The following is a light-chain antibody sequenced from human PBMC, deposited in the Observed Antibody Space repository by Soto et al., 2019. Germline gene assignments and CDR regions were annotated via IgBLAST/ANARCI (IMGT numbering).Light chain of an antibody. CDR3: QQSYSTPQNT. J-gene: IGKJ4*01. CDR1: QSISSY. Sequence: DIQMTQSPSSLSASVGDRVTITCRASQSISSYLNWYQQKPGKAPKLLIYAASSLQSGVPSRFSGGGSGTDFTLTISSLQPEDFATYYCQQSYSTPQNTFGGGTKVEIK. CDR2: AAS. V-gene: IGKV1-39*01.